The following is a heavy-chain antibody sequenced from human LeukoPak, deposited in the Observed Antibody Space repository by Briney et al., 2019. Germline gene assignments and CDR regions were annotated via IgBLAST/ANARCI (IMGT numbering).Heavy chain of an antibody. CDR3: VREITLIAVAAHFDL. CDR2: IYYSGRT. J-gene: IGHJ4*02. Sequence: SETLSLTCSVSGGSFSGFYWSWIRQRPGKGLEWIGSIYYSGRTSYNPSLNSRVTISVDKSKNQFSLNLTSVTAADTAVYYCVREITLIAVAAHFDLWGQGTLVIASS. D-gene: IGHD6-19*01. V-gene: IGHV4-59*12. CDR1: GGSFSGFY.